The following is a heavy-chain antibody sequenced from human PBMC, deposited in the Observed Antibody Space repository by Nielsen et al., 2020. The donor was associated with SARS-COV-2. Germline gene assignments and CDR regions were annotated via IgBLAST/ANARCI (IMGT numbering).Heavy chain of an antibody. Sequence: GESLKISCAASGFTFSSYGMHWVRQAPGKGLEWVAVIWYDGSNKYYADSVKGRFTISRDNSKNTLYLQMNSLRAEDTAVYYCAKAHTVVVTAEFDYWGQGTLVTVSS. CDR1: GFTFSSYG. D-gene: IGHD2-21*02. J-gene: IGHJ4*02. CDR3: AKAHTVVVTAEFDY. V-gene: IGHV3-33*06. CDR2: IWYDGSNK.